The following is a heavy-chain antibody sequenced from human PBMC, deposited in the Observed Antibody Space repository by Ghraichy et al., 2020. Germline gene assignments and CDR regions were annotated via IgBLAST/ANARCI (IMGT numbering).Heavy chain of an antibody. CDR3: AKCQRITMVQGVNKIHSFDY. J-gene: IGHJ4*02. D-gene: IGHD3-10*01. CDR2: ISGSGGST. CDR1: GFTFSSYA. Sequence: GGSLRLSCAASGFTFSSYAMSWVRQAPGKGLEWVSAISGSGGSTYYADAVKGRFTIYRDNSKNTLYLQMNSLRAEDTAVYYCAKCQRITMVQGVNKIHSFDYWGQGTLVTVSS. V-gene: IGHV3-23*01.